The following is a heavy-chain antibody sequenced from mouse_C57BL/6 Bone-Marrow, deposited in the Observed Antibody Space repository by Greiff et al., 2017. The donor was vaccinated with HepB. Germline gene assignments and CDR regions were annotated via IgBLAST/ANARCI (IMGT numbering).Heavy chain of an antibody. CDR3: ARWGVRENY. Sequence: QVQLQQPGAELVRPGTSVKLSCKASGYTFTSYWMHWVKQRPGQGLEWIGVIDPSDSYTNYNQKFKGKATLTVDTSSSTAYMQLSSLTSEDSAVYYCARWGVRENYWGQGTTLTVSS. V-gene: IGHV1-59*01. J-gene: IGHJ2*01. CDR1: GYTFTSYW. CDR2: IDPSDSYT. D-gene: IGHD2-14*01.